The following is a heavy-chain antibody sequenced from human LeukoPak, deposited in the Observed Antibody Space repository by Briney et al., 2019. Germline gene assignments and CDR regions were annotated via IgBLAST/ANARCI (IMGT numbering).Heavy chain of an antibody. CDR3: VRDLGSRPLIIFFDY. CDR1: GYTFTNLG. V-gene: IGHV1-18*01. J-gene: IGHJ4*02. Sequence: ASVKASCKASGYTFTNLGISWVRQAPGQELKWMGWISAYNGNTNYAQKLQGRVTMTTDTSTSTAYMELRSLRSDDTAVYYCVRDLGSRPLIIFFDYWGQGTLVTVSS. D-gene: IGHD2/OR15-2a*01. CDR2: ISAYNGNT.